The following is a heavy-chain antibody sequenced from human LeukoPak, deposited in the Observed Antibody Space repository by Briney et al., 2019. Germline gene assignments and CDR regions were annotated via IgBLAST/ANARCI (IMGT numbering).Heavy chain of an antibody. CDR1: GGTFSSYA. J-gene: IGHJ4*02. D-gene: IGHD5-12*01. V-gene: IGHV1-69*06. Sequence: GASVKVSCKASGGTFSSYAISWVRQAPGRGLEWMGGIIPIFGTANYAQKFQGRVTITADKSTSTAYMELNSLRAEDTAVYYCAREVGGYDFYYFDYWGQGTLVTVSS. CDR2: IIPIFGTA. CDR3: AREVGGYDFYYFDY.